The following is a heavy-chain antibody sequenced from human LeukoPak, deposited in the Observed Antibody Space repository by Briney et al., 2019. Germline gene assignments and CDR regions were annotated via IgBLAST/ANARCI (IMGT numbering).Heavy chain of an antibody. V-gene: IGHV3-66*01. Sequence: GGSLRLSCAASGFTVSGKYMSWVRQAPGKGLGWVSVIYSGGGTYYADSVKGRLTISRDNSKNTLYLQMNSLRAEDTAVYYCARFKVGATSAFDYWGQGTLVTVSS. CDR1: GFTVSGKY. CDR2: IYSGGGT. D-gene: IGHD1-26*01. J-gene: IGHJ4*02. CDR3: ARFKVGATSAFDY.